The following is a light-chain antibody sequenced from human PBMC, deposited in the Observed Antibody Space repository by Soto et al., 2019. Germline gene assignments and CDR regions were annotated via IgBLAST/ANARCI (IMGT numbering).Light chain of an antibody. CDR2: GAS. CDR3: QQYRSWPRT. J-gene: IGKJ1*01. CDR1: QSVTSY. V-gene: IGKV3-15*01. Sequence: EIVLTPSPATLSLSPGERATLSCRASQSVTSYLAWYRQKPGQAPRLLIYGASTRATDMPGTLSGRGSGTEFTLTITSLRPEDFGVYYCQQYRSWPRTFGQGTKVDIK.